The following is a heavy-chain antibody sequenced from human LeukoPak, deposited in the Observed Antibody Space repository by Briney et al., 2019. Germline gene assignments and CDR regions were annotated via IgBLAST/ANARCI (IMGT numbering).Heavy chain of an antibody. Sequence: GGSLRLSCAASGFTFSSYAMHWVRQAPGKGLEWVAVISYDGSNKYYADSVKGRFTISRDNSKNTVYLQMNSLRSQDTAVYYCARGRWHSGYDPLWFESWGQGTLVSVSS. D-gene: IGHD5-12*01. CDR3: ARGRWHSGYDPLWFES. CDR1: GFTFSSYA. CDR2: ISYDGSNK. J-gene: IGHJ5*01. V-gene: IGHV3-30*14.